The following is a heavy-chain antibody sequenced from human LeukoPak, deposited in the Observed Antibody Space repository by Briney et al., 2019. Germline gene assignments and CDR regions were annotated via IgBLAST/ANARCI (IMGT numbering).Heavy chain of an antibody. CDR2: IYYSGST. Sequence: SETLSLTCTVSGGSISSYYWSWIRQPPGKGLEWIGYIYYSGSTNYNPSFKSRVTISVDTSKNQFSLKLSSVTAADTAVYYCARGVTSGWHYYYYGMDVWGQGTTVTVSS. V-gene: IGHV4-59*01. D-gene: IGHD6-19*01. CDR3: ARGVTSGWHYYYYGMDV. J-gene: IGHJ6*02. CDR1: GGSISSYY.